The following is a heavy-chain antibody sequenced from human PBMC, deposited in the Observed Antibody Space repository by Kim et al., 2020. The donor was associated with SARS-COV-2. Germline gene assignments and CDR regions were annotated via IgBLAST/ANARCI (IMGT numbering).Heavy chain of an antibody. Sequence: GESLKISCKGSGYSFTSYWISWVRQMPGKGLEWMGSIDPSDSYTNYSPSFQGHVTIPADESISTAYLQWSSLKASDTAMYYCAGHEGIAVAIDYWGQGTLVTVSS. J-gene: IGHJ4*02. D-gene: IGHD6-19*01. V-gene: IGHV5-10-1*01. CDR3: AGHEGIAVAIDY. CDR1: GYSFTSYW. CDR2: IDPSDSYT.